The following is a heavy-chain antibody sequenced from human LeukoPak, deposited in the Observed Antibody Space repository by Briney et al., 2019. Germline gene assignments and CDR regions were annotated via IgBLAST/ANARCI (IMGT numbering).Heavy chain of an antibody. V-gene: IGHV1-18*01. CDR2: ISAYNGNT. Sequence: ASVKVSCKASGYTFTSYGISWVRQAPGQGLKWMGWISAYNGNTNYAQKLQGRVTMTTDTSTSTAYMELRSLRSDDTAVYYCARTATVWDWFDPWGQGTLVTVSS. CDR1: GYTFTSYG. D-gene: IGHD4-11*01. J-gene: IGHJ5*02. CDR3: ARTATVWDWFDP.